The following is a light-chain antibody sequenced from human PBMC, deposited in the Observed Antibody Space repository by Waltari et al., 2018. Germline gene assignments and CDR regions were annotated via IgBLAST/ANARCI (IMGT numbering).Light chain of an antibody. CDR1: QSVTSIS. CDR2: GTS. V-gene: IGKV3-20*01. Sequence: EIVLTQSPGTLSLSPGERATLSCRASQSVTSISLTWYQKKVGQAPRLHIYGTSSRATGIPDRFSGSGSGTEFTLTISRLEPEDFAVYYCQQYDGEVVTFGGGTKVEI. J-gene: IGKJ4*01. CDR3: QQYDGEVVT.